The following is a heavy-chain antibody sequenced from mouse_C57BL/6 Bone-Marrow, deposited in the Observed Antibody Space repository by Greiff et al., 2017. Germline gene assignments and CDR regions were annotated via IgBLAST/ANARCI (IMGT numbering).Heavy chain of an antibody. Sequence: VKLMESGAELARPGASVKLSCKASGYTFTSYGISWVKQRTGQGLEWIGEIYPRSGNTYYNEKFKGKATLTADKSSSTAYMELRSLTSEDSAVYFCARGVRYFDVWGTGTTVTVSS. D-gene: IGHD2-1*01. V-gene: IGHV1-81*01. CDR1: GYTFTSYG. CDR3: ARGVRYFDV. J-gene: IGHJ1*03. CDR2: IYPRSGNT.